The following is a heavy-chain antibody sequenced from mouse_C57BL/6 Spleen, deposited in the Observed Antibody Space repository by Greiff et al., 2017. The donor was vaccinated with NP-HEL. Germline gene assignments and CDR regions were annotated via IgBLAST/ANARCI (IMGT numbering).Heavy chain of an antibody. CDR2: IYPGDGDT. CDR1: GYAFSSYW. CDR3: ARGRLDCNYVSWFAY. D-gene: IGHD2-1*01. V-gene: IGHV1-80*01. Sequence: VQLQQSGAELVKPGASVKISCKASGYAFSSYWMNWVKQRPGKGLEWIGQIYPGDGDTNYNGKFKGKATLTADKSSSTAYMQLSSLTSEDSAVYFCARGRLDCNYVSWFAYWGQGTLVTVSA. J-gene: IGHJ3*01.